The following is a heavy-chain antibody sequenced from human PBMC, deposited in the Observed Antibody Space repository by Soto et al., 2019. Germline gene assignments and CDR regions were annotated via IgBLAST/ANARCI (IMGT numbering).Heavy chain of an antibody. V-gene: IGHV1-2*02. J-gene: IGHJ6*02. Sequence: ASVKVSCKASGYTFTGCYMHWVRQAPGQGLEWMGWINPNSGGTNYAQKFQGRVTMTRDTSISTAYMELSRLRSDDTAVYYCARVPGYYSYGMDVWGQGTTVTVSS. CDR1: GYTFTGCY. CDR3: ARVPGYYSYGMDV. CDR2: INPNSGGT.